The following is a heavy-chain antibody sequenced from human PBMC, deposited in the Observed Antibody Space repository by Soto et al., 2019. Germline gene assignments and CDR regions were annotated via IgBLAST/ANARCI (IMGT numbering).Heavy chain of an antibody. V-gene: IGHV3-15*07. CDR1: GFTFTNAW. CDR2: IRSKTDGGTP. J-gene: IGHJ4*02. Sequence: EVQLVESGGGLVKPGESLRLSCAASGFTFTNAWMNWVRQAPGKGLEWVGRIRSKTDGGTPDYAAPVKGRFTISRDDSKNTLYVQMNSLKTEATAIYYCTTEKGYWGQGTLVTVSS. CDR3: TTEKGY.